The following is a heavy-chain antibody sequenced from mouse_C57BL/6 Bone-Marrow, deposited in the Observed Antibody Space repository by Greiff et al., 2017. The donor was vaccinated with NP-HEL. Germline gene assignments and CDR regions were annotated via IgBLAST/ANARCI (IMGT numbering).Heavy chain of an antibody. CDR1: GFTFSDYY. Sequence: EVMLVESGGGLVQPGGSLKLSCAASGFTFSDYYMYWVRQTPEKRLEWVAYISTGGGSTYYPDTVKGRFTITRDNAKNTPYLQMSRLKSEDTAMYYCARLITGAYWGQGTLVTVSA. V-gene: IGHV5-12*01. J-gene: IGHJ3*01. D-gene: IGHD1-1*01. CDR3: ARLITGAY. CDR2: ISTGGGST.